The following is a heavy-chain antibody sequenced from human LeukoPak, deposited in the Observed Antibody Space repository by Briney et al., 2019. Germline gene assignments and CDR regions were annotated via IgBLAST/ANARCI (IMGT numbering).Heavy chain of an antibody. J-gene: IGHJ5*02. CDR3: ARHSSSGYADWFDP. Sequence: SETLSLTCTVSGGSISSSYWSWIRQPPGKGLEWIGYIYYSGSTNYDPSLKSRVTMSVDTSKNQFSLKLSSVTAADTAVYYCARHSSSGYADWFDPWGLGTLVTVSS. CDR1: GGSISSSY. V-gene: IGHV4-59*08. D-gene: IGHD5-12*01. CDR2: IYYSGST.